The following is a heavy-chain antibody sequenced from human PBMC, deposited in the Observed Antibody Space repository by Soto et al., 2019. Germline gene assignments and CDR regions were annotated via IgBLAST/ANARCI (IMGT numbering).Heavy chain of an antibody. CDR1: GGSFSGSHW. CDR2: IYHSGST. J-gene: IGHJ4*02. CDR3: VRVSPNFNDYGDYYFDY. D-gene: IGHD4-17*01. Sequence: PTETLSLTCTVSGGSFSGSHWWSWVRQPPGKGLQWIGEIYHSGSTNFNPSLKSRVAMSVDKSKSQFSLSLISVTAADTAVYYCVRVSPNFNDYGDYYFDYWGQGTLVTVSS. V-gene: IGHV4-4*02.